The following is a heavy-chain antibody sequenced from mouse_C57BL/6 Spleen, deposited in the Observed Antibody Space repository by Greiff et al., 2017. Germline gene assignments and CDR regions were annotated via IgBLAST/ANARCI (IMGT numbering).Heavy chain of an antibody. J-gene: IGHJ2*01. D-gene: IGHD2-4*01. CDR3: ARVYYDYPFDY. Sequence: VQLQQSGPGLVKPSQSLSLTCSVTGYSITSGYYWNWIRQFPGNKLEWMGYISYDGSNNYNPSLKNRSSITRDTSKNQFFLKLNSVTTEDTATYYCARVYYDYPFDYWGQGTTRTVSS. CDR1: GYSITSGYY. V-gene: IGHV3-6*01. CDR2: ISYDGSN.